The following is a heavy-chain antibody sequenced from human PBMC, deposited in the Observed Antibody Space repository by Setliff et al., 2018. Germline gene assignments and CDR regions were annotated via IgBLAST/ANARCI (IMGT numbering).Heavy chain of an antibody. CDR3: AREQWLDPPGYYYMDV. Sequence: KPSETLSLTCTVSGGSISGYYWSWIRQPAGKGLEWIGHIYIGGSANHNPSLKSRVTMSIDTSKNQFSLKLNSVTAADMAVYYCAREQWLDPPGYYYMDVWAKGTTVTVSS. CDR2: IYIGGSA. CDR1: GGSISGYY. J-gene: IGHJ6*03. D-gene: IGHD6-19*01. V-gene: IGHV4-4*07.